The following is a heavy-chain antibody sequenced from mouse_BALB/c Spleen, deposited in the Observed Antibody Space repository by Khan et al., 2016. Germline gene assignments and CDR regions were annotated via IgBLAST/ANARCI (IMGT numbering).Heavy chain of an antibody. CDR2: IYPGDGDT. D-gene: IGHD2-4*01. CDR3: ARGGYDYPYAMDY. V-gene: IGHV1-87*01. CDR1: GYTFTSYW. Sequence: QVQLQQSGAELARPGASVKLSCKASGYTFTSYWMQWVKQRPGQGLAWIGAIYPGDGDTRYTQKFKGKATLTADKSSSTAYMQLSSLASEDSAVYYCARGGYDYPYAMDYWGQGTSVTVSS. J-gene: IGHJ4*01.